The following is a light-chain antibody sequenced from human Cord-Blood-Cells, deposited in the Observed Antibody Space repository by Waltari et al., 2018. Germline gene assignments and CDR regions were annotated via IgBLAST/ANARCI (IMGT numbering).Light chain of an antibody. J-gene: IGKJ2*01. V-gene: IGKV1-39*01. CDR2: AAS. CDR1: QSISSY. CDR3: QQSYSTPYT. Sequence: DIQMTQSPSSLSAHVGERVTITCRASQSISSYLNWYQQKPGKAPKLLIYAASSLQSGVPSRFSGSGSGTDFTLTISSLQPEDFATYYCQQSYSTPYTFGQGTKLEIK.